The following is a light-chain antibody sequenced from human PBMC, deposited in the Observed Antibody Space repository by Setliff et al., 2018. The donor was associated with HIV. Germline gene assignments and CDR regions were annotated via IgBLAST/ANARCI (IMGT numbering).Light chain of an antibody. CDR1: STDIGAQDF. CDR3: SAYTTRRTYV. J-gene: IGLJ1*01. CDR2: DVN. Sequence: QSVLTQPASVSGSPGQSVTISCTGTSTDIGAQDFVSWYQQRPGNAPKLIIFDVNNRPSGISTRFFGSKSGNTASLTISGLQTEDEGDYYCSAYTTRRTYVFGSGTKVTV. V-gene: IGLV2-14*03.